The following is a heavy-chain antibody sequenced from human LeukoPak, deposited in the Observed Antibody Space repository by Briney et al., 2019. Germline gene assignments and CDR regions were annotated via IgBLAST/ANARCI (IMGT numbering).Heavy chain of an antibody. CDR2: IIPIFGTA. CDR1: GGTFSSYA. J-gene: IGHJ4*02. CDR3: AGGYCSSTSCYVPSRY. D-gene: IGHD2-2*01. Sequence: SVKVSCKASGGTFSSYAISWVRQAPGQGLEWMGGIIPIFGTANYAQKFQGRVTITTDESTSTAYMELSSMRSEDTAVYYCAGGYCSSTSCYVPSRYWGQGTLVTVSS. V-gene: IGHV1-69*05.